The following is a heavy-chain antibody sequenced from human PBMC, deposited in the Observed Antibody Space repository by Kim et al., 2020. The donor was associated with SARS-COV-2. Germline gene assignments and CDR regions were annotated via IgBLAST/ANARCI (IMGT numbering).Heavy chain of an antibody. CDR1: GGSISSSSYY. V-gene: IGHV4-39*01. J-gene: IGHJ2*01. Sequence: SETLSLTCTVSGGSISSSSYYWGWIRQPPGKGLEWIGSIYYSGSTYYNPSLKSRVTISVDTSKNQFSLKLSSVTAADTAVYYCARRWGGWELVAVFEYFDLWGRGTLVTVSS. CDR2: IYYSGST. D-gene: IGHD1-26*01. CDR3: ARRWGGWELVAVFEYFDL.